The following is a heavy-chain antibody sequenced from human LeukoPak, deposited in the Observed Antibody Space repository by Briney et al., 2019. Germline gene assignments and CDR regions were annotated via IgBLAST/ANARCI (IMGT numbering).Heavy chain of an antibody. CDR3: ARGRTSDY. Sequence: TSETLSLTCAVYGGSFSGYYWSWIRQPPGKGLEWIGEINHSGSTNYNPSLKSRVTISVDTSKNQFSLKLSSVTAADAAVYYCARGRTSDYWGQGTLVTVSS. CDR2: INHSGST. D-gene: IGHD1-1*01. CDR1: GGSFSGYY. V-gene: IGHV4-34*01. J-gene: IGHJ4*02.